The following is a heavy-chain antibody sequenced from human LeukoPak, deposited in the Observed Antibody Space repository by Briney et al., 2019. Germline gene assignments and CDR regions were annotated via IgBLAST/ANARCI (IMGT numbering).Heavy chain of an antibody. V-gene: IGHV3-30-3*01. D-gene: IGHD6-19*01. CDR3: ARDSAMPVAASDAFDI. CDR1: GFTFRSHA. J-gene: IGHJ3*02. Sequence: GGSLRLSCVGSGFTFRSHAVHWVRQAPGKGLEWVAVISFDGSNKYYTDSVKGRFTISRDNSKNTLFLQMNSLRSEDTAVYYCARDSAMPVAASDAFDIWGQGTMVTVSS. CDR2: ISFDGSNK.